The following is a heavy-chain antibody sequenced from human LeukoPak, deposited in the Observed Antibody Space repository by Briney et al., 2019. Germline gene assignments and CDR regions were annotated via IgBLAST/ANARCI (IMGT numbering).Heavy chain of an antibody. CDR3: AKDLKSIAAAGPGGYFDY. J-gene: IGHJ4*02. CDR1: GFTFDDYA. Sequence: PGRSLRLTCAASGFTFDDYARHWVRQAPGKGLEWVSGISWNSGSIGYADSVKGRFTISRDNDKNSLYLQMNSLRAEDTALYYCAKDLKSIAAAGPGGYFDYWGQGTLVTVSP. V-gene: IGHV3-9*01. D-gene: IGHD6-13*01. CDR2: ISWNSGSI.